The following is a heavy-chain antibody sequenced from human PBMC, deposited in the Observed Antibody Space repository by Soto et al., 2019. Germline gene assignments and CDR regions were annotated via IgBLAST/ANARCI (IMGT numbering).Heavy chain of an antibody. CDR2: IYYSGST. Sequence: SETLSLTCTVSGGSISSGGYYWSWIRQHPGKGLEWIGYIYYSGSTYYNPSLKSRVTISVDTSKNQFSLKLSSVTAADTAVYYCARGRVTIFSESQAGHRDDAFDIWGQGTMVTVSS. CDR3: ARGRVTIFSESQAGHRDDAFDI. J-gene: IGHJ3*02. V-gene: IGHV4-31*03. D-gene: IGHD3-9*01. CDR1: GGSISSGGYY.